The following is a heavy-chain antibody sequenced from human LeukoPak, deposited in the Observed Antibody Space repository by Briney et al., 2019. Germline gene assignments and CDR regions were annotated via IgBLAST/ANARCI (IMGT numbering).Heavy chain of an antibody. Sequence: SETLSLACTVSGGSISSDDYYWSWIRQHPGKGLEWIGYIYYSGNTNTYNPSLKSRATISLYTSRKYFSLELRSVTAADTAVYYCARGGSYGAYLDYWGQGALVIVSS. V-gene: IGHV4-61*03. J-gene: IGHJ4*02. CDR2: IYYSGNT. CDR1: GGSISSDDYY. D-gene: IGHD1-26*01. CDR3: ARGGSYGAYLDY.